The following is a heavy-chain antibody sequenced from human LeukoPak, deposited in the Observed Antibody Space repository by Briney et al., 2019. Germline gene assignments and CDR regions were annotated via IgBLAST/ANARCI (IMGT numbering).Heavy chain of an antibody. D-gene: IGHD5-24*01. V-gene: IGHV4-34*01. CDR2: IIHNGST. Sequence: SETLSLTCAVYGASFSGYYWSWIRQPPGKGHGWHGEIIHNGSTNNNPSLKSRVTISVDTSKNQFSLKLSSVTAADTAVYYCARGRGWLQLALLNKSSRCYFDYWGQGTLVTVSS. CDR1: GASFSGYY. J-gene: IGHJ4*02. CDR3: ARGRGWLQLALLNKSSRCYFDY.